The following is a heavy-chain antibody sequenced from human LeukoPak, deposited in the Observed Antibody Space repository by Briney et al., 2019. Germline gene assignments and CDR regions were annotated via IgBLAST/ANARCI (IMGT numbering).Heavy chain of an antibody. CDR3: ARLGVSKYYDILTGYYPYGMDV. D-gene: IGHD3-9*01. CDR1: GGSISSSSYY. J-gene: IGHJ6*02. V-gene: IGHV4-39*01. CDR2: IYYSGST. Sequence: SETLSLTCTVSGGSISSSSYYWGWIRQPPGKGLKWIGSIYYSGSTYYNPSLKSRVTISVDTSKNQFSLKLSSVTAADTAVYYCARLGVSKYYDILTGYYPYGMDVWGQGTTVTVSS.